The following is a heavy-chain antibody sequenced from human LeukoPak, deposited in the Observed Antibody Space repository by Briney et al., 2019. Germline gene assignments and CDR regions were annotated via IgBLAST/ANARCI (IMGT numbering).Heavy chain of an antibody. V-gene: IGHV1-24*01. CDR3: ATAASRNYYDSSGPFGY. J-gene: IGHJ4*02. CDR2: FDPEDGET. Sequence: GASVKVSCKVSGYTLTELSMHWVRQAPGKGLEWMGGFDPEDGETIYAQKFQGRVTMTEDTSTDTAYMELSSLRSEDTAVYYCATAASRNYYDSSGPFGYWGQGTLVTVSS. D-gene: IGHD3-22*01. CDR1: GYTLTELS.